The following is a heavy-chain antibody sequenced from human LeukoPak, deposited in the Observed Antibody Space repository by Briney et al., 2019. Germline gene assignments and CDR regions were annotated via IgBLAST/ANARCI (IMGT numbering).Heavy chain of an antibody. CDR2: IRGGDDDT. V-gene: IGHV3-23*01. J-gene: IGHJ4*02. Sequence: PGGSLRLSCAASGFTFSSYGMTWVRQAPGKGLEWVATIRGGDDDTYYADSVKGWFTISRDNYKNTLYPQMNSLRAEDTAIYYCAKDTGPTAGITADYWGQGTLVTVSS. CDR3: AKDTGPTAGITADY. CDR1: GFTFSSYG. D-gene: IGHD6-25*01.